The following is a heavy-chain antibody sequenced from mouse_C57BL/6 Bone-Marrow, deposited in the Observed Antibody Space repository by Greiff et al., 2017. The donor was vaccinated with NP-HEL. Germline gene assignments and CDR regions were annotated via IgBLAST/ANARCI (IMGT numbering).Heavy chain of an antibody. V-gene: IGHV5-6*01. CDR1: GFTFSSYG. CDR2: ISSGGSYT. J-gene: IGHJ3*01. D-gene: IGHD2-5*01. Sequence: EVQLVESGGDLVKPGGSLKLSCAASGFTFSSYGMSWVRQTPDKRLEWVATISSGGSYTYYPDSVKGRFTISRDNAKNTLYLQMSSLKSKDTAMYYCARPYSTLAWFAYWGQGTLVTVSA. CDR3: ARPYSTLAWFAY.